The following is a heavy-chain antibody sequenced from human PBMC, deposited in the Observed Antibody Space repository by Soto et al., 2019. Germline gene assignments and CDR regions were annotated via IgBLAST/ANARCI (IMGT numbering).Heavy chain of an antibody. V-gene: IGHV3-23*01. Sequence: GSLRLFCAASGFTFSSYAMSWVRQAPGKGLEWVSGISGGGGSAFYADSVQGRFTISRDNSRNTLYLQMNTLRAEDTAVYYCVQPYQVLGNFYYGMDVWGQGTTVTVSS. CDR3: VQPYQVLGNFYYGMDV. CDR2: ISGGGGSA. CDR1: GFTFSSYA. D-gene: IGHD2-2*01. J-gene: IGHJ6*02.